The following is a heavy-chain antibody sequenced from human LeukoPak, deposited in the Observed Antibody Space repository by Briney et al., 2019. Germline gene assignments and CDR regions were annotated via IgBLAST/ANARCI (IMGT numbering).Heavy chain of an antibody. V-gene: IGHV3-20*04. D-gene: IGHD3-3*01. CDR2: INWNGGST. CDR3: ARDLRSGYYGY. CDR1: GGSISSYY. Sequence: ETLSLTCTVSGGSISSYYWSWFRQAPGKGLEWVSGINWNGGSTGYADSVKGRFTISRDNAKNSLYLQMNSLRAEDTALYYCARDLRSGYYGYWGQGTLVTVSS. J-gene: IGHJ4*02.